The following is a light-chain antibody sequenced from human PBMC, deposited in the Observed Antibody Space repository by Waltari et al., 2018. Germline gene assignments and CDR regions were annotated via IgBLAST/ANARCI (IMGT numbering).Light chain of an antibody. J-gene: IGKJ4*01. CDR3: QQYNRWPPLT. V-gene: IGKV3D-15*01. CDR2: HAS. Sequence: EIVMTQSPATLSVSLGERVTLSCRASQSIATDLAWYQHKPGQAPRLLIYHASTRATDIPSRFRGSGSGTDFTLTISGLQSEDSAVYYCQQYNRWPPLTFGGGTKVEI. CDR1: QSIATD.